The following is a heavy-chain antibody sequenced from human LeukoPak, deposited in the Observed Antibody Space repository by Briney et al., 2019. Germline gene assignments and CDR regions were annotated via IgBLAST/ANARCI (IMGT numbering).Heavy chain of an antibody. CDR1: GFTVSGNY. D-gene: IGHD1-26*01. CDR2: IYSGGST. CDR3: ARDHTSLSSGSYGGS. V-gene: IGHV3-53*01. J-gene: IGHJ5*02. Sequence: PGGSLRLSCAASGFTVSGNYMSWVRQAPGKGLEWVSVIYSGGSTYYADSVKGRFTISRDNSKNTLYLQMNSLRVEDTAVYYCARDHTSLSSGSYGGSWGQGTLVTVSS.